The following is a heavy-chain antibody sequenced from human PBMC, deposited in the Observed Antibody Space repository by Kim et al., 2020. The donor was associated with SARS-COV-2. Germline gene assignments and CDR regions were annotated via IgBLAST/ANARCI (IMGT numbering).Heavy chain of an antibody. CDR3: ARDRVIGRPGGRHLFDY. CDR1: GFTFSSYG. CDR2: IWYDGSNK. D-gene: IGHD2-21*01. J-gene: IGHJ4*02. Sequence: GGSLRLSCAASGFTFSSYGMHWVRQAPGKGLEWVAVIWYDGSNKYYADSVKGRFTISRDNSKNTLYLQMNSLRAEDTAVYYCARDRVIGRPGGRHLFDYWGQGTLVTVSS. V-gene: IGHV3-33*01.